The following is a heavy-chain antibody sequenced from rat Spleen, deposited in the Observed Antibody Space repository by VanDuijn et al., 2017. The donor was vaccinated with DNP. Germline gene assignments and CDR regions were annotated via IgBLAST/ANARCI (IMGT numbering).Heavy chain of an antibody. D-gene: IGHD1-1*01. J-gene: IGHJ1*01. CDR2: IIYDGTRT. CDR1: GFTFSDYN. CDR3: ARGVYYYSATYWYFDF. V-gene: IGHV5S10*01. Sequence: EVQLVESGGGLVQPGRSLKLSCAASGFTFSDYNMAWVRQVPKKGLEWVATIIYDGTRTYYRDSVQGRFSISRDNAKNTLYLQMNSLRSEDTATYYCARGVYYYSATYWYFDFWGPGTMVSVSS.